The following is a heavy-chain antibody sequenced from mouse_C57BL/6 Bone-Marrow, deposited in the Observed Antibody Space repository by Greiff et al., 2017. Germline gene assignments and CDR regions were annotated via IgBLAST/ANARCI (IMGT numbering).Heavy chain of an antibody. CDR2: INPNNGGT. Sequence: EVQLQQSGPELVKPGASVKIPCKASGYTFTDYNMDWVKQSHGESLEWIGDINPNNGGTIYNQKFKGKATLTVDKSSSTAYMELRSLTSEDTAVYYCARDYGNYRAYAMDYWGQGTSVTVSS. CDR3: ARDYGNYRAYAMDY. J-gene: IGHJ4*01. D-gene: IGHD2-1*01. V-gene: IGHV1-18*01. CDR1: GYTFTDYN.